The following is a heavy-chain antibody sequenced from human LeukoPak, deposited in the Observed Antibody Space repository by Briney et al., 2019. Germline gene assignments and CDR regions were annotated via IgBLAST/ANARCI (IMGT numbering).Heavy chain of an antibody. J-gene: IGHJ4*02. CDR3: AKAIVMVVPTAIGLDY. CDR1: GFTFSSYA. CDR2: ISGSGGST. Sequence: PGGSLRLSCAASGFTFSSYAMSWVRQAPGKGLEWVSAISGSGGSTYYADSVKGRFAISRDNSKNTLYLQMNSLRAEDTAVYYCAKAIVMVVPTAIGLDYWGQGTLVTVSS. D-gene: IGHD2-2*01. V-gene: IGHV3-23*01.